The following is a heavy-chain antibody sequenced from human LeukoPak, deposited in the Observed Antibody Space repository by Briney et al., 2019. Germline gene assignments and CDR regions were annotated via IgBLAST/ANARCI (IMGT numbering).Heavy chain of an antibody. J-gene: IGHJ4*02. Sequence: ASVKVSCKASGYTFTGYYMHWVRQAPGQGLEWMGWINPNSGGTNYAQKFQGRVTMTRDTSISTAYMELSRLRSDDTAVYYCARVGDVGFGEFPYYFDYWGQGTLVTVSS. V-gene: IGHV1-2*02. CDR3: ARVGDVGFGEFPYYFDY. D-gene: IGHD3-10*01. CDR1: GYTFTGYY. CDR2: INPNSGGT.